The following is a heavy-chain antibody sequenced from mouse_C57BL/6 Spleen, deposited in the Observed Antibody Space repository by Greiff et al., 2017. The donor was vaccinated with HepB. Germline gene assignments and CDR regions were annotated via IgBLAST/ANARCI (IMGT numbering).Heavy chain of an antibody. D-gene: IGHD1-1*01. V-gene: IGHV1-69*01. J-gene: IGHJ1*03. CDR1: GYTFTSYW. Sequence: QVQLQQPGAELVMPGASVKLSCKASGYTFTSYWMHWVKQRPGQGLEWIGEIDPSDSYTNYNQKFKGKSTLTVDKSSSTAYMQLSSLTSEDSAVYYCARLTTVWYFDVWGTGTTVTVSS. CDR2: IDPSDSYT. CDR3: ARLTTVWYFDV.